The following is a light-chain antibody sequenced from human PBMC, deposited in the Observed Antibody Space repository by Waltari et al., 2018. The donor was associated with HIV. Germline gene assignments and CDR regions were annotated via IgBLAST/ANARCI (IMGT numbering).Light chain of an antibody. CDR1: QSLLQTNGYNY. CDR2: LGS. V-gene: IGKV2-28*01. CDR3: MQALQTPYT. J-gene: IGKJ2*01. Sequence: DTVMTQSPLSLPVTPGAPASISCRSSQSLLQTNGYNYLDWYLQKPGQSPQLLIYLGSNRASGVPDRFSGSESGTDFTLKISRVEAEDVGIYYCMQALQTPYTFGQGTKLEIK.